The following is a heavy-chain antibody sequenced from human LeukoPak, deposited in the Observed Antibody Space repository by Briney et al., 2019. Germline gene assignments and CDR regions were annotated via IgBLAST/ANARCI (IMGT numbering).Heavy chain of an antibody. V-gene: IGHV3-11*01. CDR2: ISSSGDTT. CDR3: ARESPGIAAAGLGF. J-gene: IGHJ4*02. D-gene: IGHD6-13*01. Sequence: GGSLRLSCTASGFTFSDYYMNWVRQAPGKGLEWVSYISSSGDTTYYADPVKGRFTISRDNARNSLYLQLNSLRAEDTAVYYCARESPGIAAAGLGFWGQGTLVTVSS. CDR1: GFTFSDYY.